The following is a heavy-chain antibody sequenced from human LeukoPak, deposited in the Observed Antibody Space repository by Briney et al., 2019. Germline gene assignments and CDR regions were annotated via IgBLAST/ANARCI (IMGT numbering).Heavy chain of an antibody. CDR1: GYTFISYD. J-gene: IGHJ4*02. CDR3: ARANTAMGACY. V-gene: IGHV1-8*01. Sequence: ASVKVSCKASGYTFISYDINWVRQATGQGPEWMGWINPNSGNTGYAQKFQGRVTMTRNTSISTAYMELSSLRSEDTAVYYCARANTAMGACYWGQGTLVTVSS. D-gene: IGHD5-18*01. CDR2: INPNSGNT.